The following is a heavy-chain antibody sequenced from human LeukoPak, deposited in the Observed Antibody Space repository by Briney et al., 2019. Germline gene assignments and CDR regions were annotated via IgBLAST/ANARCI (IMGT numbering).Heavy chain of an antibody. CDR3: ARVSWFPGTSYYYMDV. CDR2: IQYSGST. V-gene: IGHV4-59*01. CDR1: GGSISSYY. J-gene: IGHJ6*03. Sequence: SETLSLTCTVSGGSISSYYWSWIRQPPGKGLEWIGYIQYSGSTNYNPSLKSRVTISVDTSMNQFSLKLSSVTAADTAVYYCARVSWFPGTSYYYMDVWGKGTTVTVSS. D-gene: IGHD1-1*01.